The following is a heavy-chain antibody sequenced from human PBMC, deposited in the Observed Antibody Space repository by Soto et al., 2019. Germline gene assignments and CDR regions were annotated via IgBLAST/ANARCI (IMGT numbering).Heavy chain of an antibody. J-gene: IGHJ3*02. V-gene: IGHV3-33*01. D-gene: IGHD1-1*01. CDR3: ARGNDNNSGAFDI. Sequence: QVQLVQSGGDVVQSGRSLRLSCVASGFTFTRYGMQWVRQAPGKGLEWVAVIWYDGSKKYYADSVKGRFTISRDNSKNTLYLEMNSLRAEDTADYYCARGNDNNSGAFDIWGQGTMVTVSS. CDR2: IWYDGSKK. CDR1: GFTFTRYG.